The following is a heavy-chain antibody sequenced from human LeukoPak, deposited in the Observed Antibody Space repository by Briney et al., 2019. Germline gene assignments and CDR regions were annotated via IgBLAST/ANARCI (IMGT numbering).Heavy chain of an antibody. Sequence: GGSLRLSCVASDFTFSSYDMTWVRQAPGKGLEWVASISDSGRYIFSADSMRGRFTISRDNSAKTLYLEIYSLGVDDTATYFCGGKFPGAAYYFDSWGQGTLVAVSS. D-gene: IGHD2-21*01. V-gene: IGHV3-23*01. J-gene: IGHJ4*02. CDR1: DFTFSSYD. CDR3: GGKFPGAAYYFDS. CDR2: ISDSGRYI.